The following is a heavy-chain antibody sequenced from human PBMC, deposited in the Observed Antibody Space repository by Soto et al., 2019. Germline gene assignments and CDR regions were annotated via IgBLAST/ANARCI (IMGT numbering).Heavy chain of an antibody. V-gene: IGHV3-30*18. CDR3: AKVVPGSPPRPYEM. CDR1: GFVFSDYG. D-gene: IGHD1-26*01. Sequence: VQLVESGGGVVQPGRSLRLSCAASGFVFSDYGMHWVRQAPGKGLEWVAVTTYDGSYKNYPDSVKGRFTISRDNSKNTLFLQMNSLRVEDTAVYYCAKVVPGSPPRPYEMWGQGTMVAVSS. CDR2: TTYDGSYK. J-gene: IGHJ3*02.